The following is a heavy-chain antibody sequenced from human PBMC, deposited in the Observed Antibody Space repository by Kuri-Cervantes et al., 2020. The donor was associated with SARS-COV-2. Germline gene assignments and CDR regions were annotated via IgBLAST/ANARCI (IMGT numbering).Heavy chain of an antibody. CDR1: GYSFTSYW. Sequence: GESLKISCKGSGYSFTSYWIGWVRQMPGKGLEWMGIIYPGDSDTRYSPSFQGQVTISADKSISTAYLQWSSLKASGTAMYYCAMSLYLHGSGYYYDAFDIWGQGTMVTVSS. V-gene: IGHV5-51*01. J-gene: IGHJ3*02. CDR3: AMSLYLHGSGYYYDAFDI. D-gene: IGHD3-22*01. CDR2: IYPGDSDT.